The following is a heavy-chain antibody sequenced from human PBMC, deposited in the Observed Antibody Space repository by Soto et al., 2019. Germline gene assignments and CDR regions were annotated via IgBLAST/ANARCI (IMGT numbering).Heavy chain of an antibody. CDR3: ARGSLRLGELSFDY. V-gene: IGHV1-2*04. CDR2: INPNSGGT. J-gene: IGHJ4*02. CDR1: GYTFTGYY. D-gene: IGHD3-16*02. Sequence: GASVKVSCKASGYTFTGYYMHWVRQAPGQGLEWMGWINPNSGGTNYTQKFQGWVTMTRDTSISTAYMELSRLRSDDTAVYYCARGSLRLGELSFDYWGQGTLVTVPQ.